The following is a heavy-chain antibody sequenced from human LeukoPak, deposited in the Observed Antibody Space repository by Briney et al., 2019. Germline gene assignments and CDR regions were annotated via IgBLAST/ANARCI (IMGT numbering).Heavy chain of an antibody. D-gene: IGHD1-26*01. CDR3: ARSLRSGPLAAFDI. Sequence: GASVKVSCKASGYTFTSYDINWVRQATGQGLEWMGWMNPNSGNTGFAQKFQGRVTMTRNTSISTAYMELSSLRSEDTAVYYCARSLRSGPLAAFDIWGQGTMVTVSS. CDR2: MNPNSGNT. V-gene: IGHV1-8*01. CDR1: GYTFTSYD. J-gene: IGHJ3*02.